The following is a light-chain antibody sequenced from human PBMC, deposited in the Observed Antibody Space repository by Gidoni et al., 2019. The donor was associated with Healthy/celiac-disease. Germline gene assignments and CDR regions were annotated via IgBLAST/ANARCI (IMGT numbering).Light chain of an antibody. CDR3: QQRSNWPIT. J-gene: IGKJ5*01. V-gene: IGKV3-11*01. CDR2: NAS. CDR1: QSVSTY. Sequence: EIVLTQSPATLSLSPGEGATLSCRASQSVSTYLAWYQQTPGQAHRLLIYNASNRATGIPARFSGSGSGTDFTLTISSLEPEDFAVYYCQQRSNWPITFGQGTRLEIK.